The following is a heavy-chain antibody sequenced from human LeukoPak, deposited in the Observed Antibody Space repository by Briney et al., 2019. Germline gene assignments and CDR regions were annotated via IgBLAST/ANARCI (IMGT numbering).Heavy chain of an antibody. J-gene: IGHJ3*02. V-gene: IGHV1-58*01. D-gene: IGHD3-3*01. Sequence: ASVKVSCKASGFTFTSSAVQWVRQARGQRLEWIGWIVVGSGNTNYAQKFQERVTITRDMSTSTAYMELSSLRSEDTAAYYCAADRGGTTIFGVVIPDRGAFDIWGQGTMVTVSS. CDR1: GFTFTSSA. CDR3: AADRGGTTIFGVVIPDRGAFDI. CDR2: IVVGSGNT.